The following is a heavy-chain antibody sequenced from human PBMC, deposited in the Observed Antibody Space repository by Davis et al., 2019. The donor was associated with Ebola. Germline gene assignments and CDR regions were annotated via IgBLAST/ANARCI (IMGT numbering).Heavy chain of an antibody. V-gene: IGHV5-51*01. CDR1: GYLFTSFW. CDR3: ARHGDLGASGSFFDF. J-gene: IGHJ4*02. Sequence: KVSCKTSGYLFTSFWIGWVRQMPGKGLEWTGIISPRDSDTRYSPSFQGQVTISVDMSITTAYLQWGGLKASDSAMYYCARHGDLGASGSFFDFWGQGTLVTVSS. CDR2: ISPRDSDT. D-gene: IGHD3-10*01.